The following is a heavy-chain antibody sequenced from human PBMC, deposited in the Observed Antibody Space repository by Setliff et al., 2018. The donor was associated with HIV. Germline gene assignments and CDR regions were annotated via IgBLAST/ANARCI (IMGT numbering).Heavy chain of an antibody. Sequence: ASVKVSCKASGGTFSSSAISWVRQAPGQGLEWMGGIIPIFGTAEYAQKFQGRVTITADEFTSTAYMELSSLRSEDTAVYYCATSGYSYAFNWFDPWGQGTLVTVSS. D-gene: IGHD5-18*01. CDR2: IIPIFGTA. V-gene: IGHV1-69*13. CDR3: ATSGYSYAFNWFDP. J-gene: IGHJ5*02. CDR1: GGTFSSSA.